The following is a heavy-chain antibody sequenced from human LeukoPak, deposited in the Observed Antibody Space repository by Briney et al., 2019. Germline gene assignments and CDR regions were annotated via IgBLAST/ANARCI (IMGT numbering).Heavy chain of an antibody. CDR2: ISAYNGNT. J-gene: IGHJ4*02. D-gene: IGHD3-3*01. CDR3: ARDEIKYDFWSGYSGDFDY. Sequence: ASVKVSCKASGGTFSSYAISWVRQAPGQGLEWMGWISAYNGNTNYAQKLQGRVTMTTDTSTSTAYMELRSLRSDDTAVYYCARDEIKYDFWSGYSGDFDYWGQGTLVTVSS. CDR1: GGTFSSYA. V-gene: IGHV1-18*01.